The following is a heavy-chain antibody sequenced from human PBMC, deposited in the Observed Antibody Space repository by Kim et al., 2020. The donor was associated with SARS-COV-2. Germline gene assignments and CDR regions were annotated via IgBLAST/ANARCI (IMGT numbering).Heavy chain of an antibody. D-gene: IGHD3-10*01. CDR3: VRDHCASGSGGYCKFDI. V-gene: IGHV7-4-1*02. J-gene: IGHJ4*02. Sequence: ASVKVSCEASGYSFTKYAMNWVRQAPGQGPEWMGWIDPNSGKPTYAHGFTGRFVFSVDSSVSTAHLQITGLRAEDSAVYYCVRDHCASGSGGYCKFDIWGQGTLVTVSS. CDR1: GYSFTKYA. CDR2: IDPNSGKP.